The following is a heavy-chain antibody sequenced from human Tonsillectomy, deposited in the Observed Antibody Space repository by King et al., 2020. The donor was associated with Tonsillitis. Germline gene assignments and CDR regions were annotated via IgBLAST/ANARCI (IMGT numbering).Heavy chain of an antibody. D-gene: IGHD3-22*01. CDR2: INPKSGDT. V-gene: IGHV1-2*02. CDR3: ATNALASDSSSYRDFRH. J-gene: IGHJ1*01. Sequence: QLVQSGAELRKPGASVSVSCRTSGDTFTGHFVHWVRHAPGQGLEWMGWINPKSGDTHYAQKFQGRVTLSGDVSITTAYMGLSSLRPDDTAVYYCATNALASDSSSYRDFRHWGQGTLVTVSS. CDR1: GDTFTGHF.